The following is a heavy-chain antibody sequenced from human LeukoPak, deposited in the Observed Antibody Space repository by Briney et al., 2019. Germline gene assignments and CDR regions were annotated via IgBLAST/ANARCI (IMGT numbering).Heavy chain of an antibody. CDR3: ARGWGIITGTTDREFDY. V-gene: IGHV1-3*01. CDR1: GYTFTIYA. J-gene: IGHJ4*02. D-gene: IGHD1-7*01. Sequence: ASVTVSCKASGYTFTIYAMHWVRQAPGQRLEWMGWINAGNGNTKYSQKFQGRVTITRDTSASTAYMELSSLRSEDTAVYYCARGWGIITGTTDREFDYWGQGTLVTVSS. CDR2: INAGNGNT.